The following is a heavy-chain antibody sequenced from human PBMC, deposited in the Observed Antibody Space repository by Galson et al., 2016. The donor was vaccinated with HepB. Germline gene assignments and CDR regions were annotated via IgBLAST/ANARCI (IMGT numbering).Heavy chain of an antibody. CDR3: ARVSEQQLLDAFDI. CDR1: GFTFTRYN. J-gene: IGHJ3*02. Sequence: SLRLSCATSGFTFTRYNMNWVRQAPGKGLEWVSSISSGSSYINYAKSVKGRFTISRDNVKKSLSLQMNSLSTADTAVYYWARVSEQQLLDAFDIWGQGTRVTGSS. V-gene: IGHV3-21*01. CDR2: ISSGSSYI. D-gene: IGHD6-13*01.